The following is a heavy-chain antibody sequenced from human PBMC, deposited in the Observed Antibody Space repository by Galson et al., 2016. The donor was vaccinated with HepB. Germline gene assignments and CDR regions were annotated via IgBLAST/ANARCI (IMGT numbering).Heavy chain of an antibody. V-gene: IGHV3-9*01. CDR3: AKGLPAAFRYGSGETFYYGVDV. CDR2: ITWGSGTI. J-gene: IGHJ6*02. Sequence: SLRLSCAASGFTFEDYAMHWVRQAPGKGLEWVSGITWGSGTIGYADSVKGRFTISRDNAKYSLYLQMNSLRTEDTALYYCAKGLPAAFRYGSGETFYYGVDVWGQGTTVTVSS. D-gene: IGHD3-10*01. CDR1: GFTFEDYA.